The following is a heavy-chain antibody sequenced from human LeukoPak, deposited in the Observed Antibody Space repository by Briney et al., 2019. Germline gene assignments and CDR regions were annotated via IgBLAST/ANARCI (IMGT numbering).Heavy chain of an antibody. CDR3: AREVYDSSGYLDY. CDR1: GGSISSYY. D-gene: IGHD3-22*01. V-gene: IGHV4-59*01. Sequence: SETLSLTCTVSGGSISSYYWSWIRQPPGKGLEWIGYIYYSGSTNYSPSLKSRVTISVDTSKNQFSLKLSSVTAADTAVYYCAREVYDSSGYLDYWGQGTLVTVSS. CDR2: IYYSGST. J-gene: IGHJ4*02.